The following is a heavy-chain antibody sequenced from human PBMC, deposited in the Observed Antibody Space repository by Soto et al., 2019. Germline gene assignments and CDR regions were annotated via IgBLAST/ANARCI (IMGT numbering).Heavy chain of an antibody. CDR1: GFTFSNAW. CDR3: TTEIHSSSSYYYYGMDV. Sequence: GESLKISCAASGFTFSNAWMNWVRQAPGKGLEWVGRIKSKTDGGTTDYAAPVKGRFTISRDDSKNTLYLQMNSLKTEDTAVYYCTTEIHSSSSYYYYGMDVWGQGTTVTVSS. D-gene: IGHD6-6*01. CDR2: IKSKTDGGTT. J-gene: IGHJ6*02. V-gene: IGHV3-15*07.